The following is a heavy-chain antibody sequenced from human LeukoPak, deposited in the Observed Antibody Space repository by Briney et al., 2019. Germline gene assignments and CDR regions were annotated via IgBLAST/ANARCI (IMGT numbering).Heavy chain of an antibody. V-gene: IGHV3-23*01. D-gene: IGHD1-26*01. CDR1: GFTFNNYG. Sequence: GGTLRLSCAASGFTFNNYGMSWVRQAPGKGLEWVSGISGSGRSTYYADSVKGRFTISRDNSKNTLYLQMNSPRAEDTAVYYCAREAHRIVGRRYFDYWGQGTLVTVSS. CDR3: AREAHRIVGRRYFDY. J-gene: IGHJ4*02. CDR2: ISGSGRST.